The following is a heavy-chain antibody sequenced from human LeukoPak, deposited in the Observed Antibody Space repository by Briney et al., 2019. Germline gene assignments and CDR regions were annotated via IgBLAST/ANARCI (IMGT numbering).Heavy chain of an antibody. V-gene: IGHV3-74*01. CDR1: GFTFSSYW. Sequence: GGSLKLSCAASGFTFSSYWVHWVRQAPGKGLVWVSRIHSDGIGTTYADSVKGRFTISRDNAKNTLYLQMNSLRAGDTAMYYCARGYTYGSIDYWGQGALVTVSS. CDR3: ARGYTYGSIDY. CDR2: IHSDGIGT. J-gene: IGHJ4*02. D-gene: IGHD5-18*01.